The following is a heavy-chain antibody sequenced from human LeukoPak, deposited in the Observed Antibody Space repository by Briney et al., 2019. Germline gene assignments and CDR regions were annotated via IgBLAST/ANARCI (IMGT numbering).Heavy chain of an antibody. D-gene: IGHD6-19*01. V-gene: IGHV3-NL1*01. J-gene: IGHJ3*01. CDR2: VSSGKST. Sequence: GGSLRLSCAASGFTFSSYGMHWVRQAPGKGLEWVSIVSSGKSTYYADSVKGRFTISRDNSKNTLYLQMNNLRAADTAVYFCARAASGWYTTAFDVWGQGTMVTVSS. CDR1: GFTFSSYG. CDR3: ARAASGWYTTAFDV.